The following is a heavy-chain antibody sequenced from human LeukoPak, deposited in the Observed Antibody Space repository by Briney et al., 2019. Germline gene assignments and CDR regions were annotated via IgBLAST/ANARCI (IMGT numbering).Heavy chain of an antibody. CDR2: INHSGST. J-gene: IGHJ3*02. CDR3: ARRSRSWNLESAFDI. D-gene: IGHD6-13*01. CDR1: GGSFSGYY. Sequence: SETLSLTCAVYGGSFSGYYWSWIRQPPGKGLEWIGEINHSGSTNYNPSLKRRVTISVDTSKNQFSLKLSSVTAADTAVYYCARRSRSWNLESAFDIWGQGTMVTVSS. V-gene: IGHV4-34*01.